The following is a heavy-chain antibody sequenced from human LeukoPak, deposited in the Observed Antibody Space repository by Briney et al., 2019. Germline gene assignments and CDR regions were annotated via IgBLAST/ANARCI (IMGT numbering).Heavy chain of an antibody. Sequence: GGSLRLSCAASGFIISDYYMSWIRQAPGKGLEWLSYSSTSGSTISYAGSVKGRFTISRDNAKNSLYLQMNSLRAEDTAVYYCARESYYYGSGAYDPWGQGTLVTVSS. V-gene: IGHV3-11*01. CDR3: ARESYYYGSGAYDP. CDR2: SSTSGSTI. CDR1: GFIISDYY. J-gene: IGHJ5*02. D-gene: IGHD3-10*01.